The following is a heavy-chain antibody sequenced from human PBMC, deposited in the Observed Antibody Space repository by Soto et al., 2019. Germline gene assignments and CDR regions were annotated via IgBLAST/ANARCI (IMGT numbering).Heavy chain of an antibody. CDR3: TREQTSTVVTQ. CDR1: GGSIRNYY. CDR2: VYYTGST. J-gene: IGHJ4*02. D-gene: IGHD4-17*01. V-gene: IGHV4-59*01. Sequence: PSETPSPTRPVSGGSIRNYYWSWIRQPPGKGLEWIGCVYYTGSTNYNPSLKSRVTISVDTSKNQFSLKLSSVTAADTAVYYCTREQTSTVVTQWGQGTLVTVSS.